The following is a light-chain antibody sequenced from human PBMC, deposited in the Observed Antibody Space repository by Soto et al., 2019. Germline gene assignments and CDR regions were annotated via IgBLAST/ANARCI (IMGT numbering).Light chain of an antibody. CDR3: QQYGSSPPVT. CDR2: GAS. CDR1: QSVSSNY. J-gene: IGKJ5*01. Sequence: EIVLTQSPGTLSLSPGERATLSCRASQSVSSNYLAWYQQKPGQAPRLLIYGASRRATGIPDRFSGSGSGTDFTLTISRLEPEDFAVYYCQQYGSSPPVTFGQGTRLEIK. V-gene: IGKV3-20*01.